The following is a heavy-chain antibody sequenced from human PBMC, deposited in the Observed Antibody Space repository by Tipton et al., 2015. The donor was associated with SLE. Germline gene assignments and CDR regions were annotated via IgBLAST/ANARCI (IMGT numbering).Heavy chain of an antibody. V-gene: IGHV4-59*01. CDR2: IYYSGST. J-gene: IGHJ3*02. CDR3: ARGYGGGVVFYI. CDR1: GGSISSYY. D-gene: IGHD2-8*02. Sequence: TLSLTCTVSGGSISSYYWSWIRQPPGKGLEWIGYIYYSGSTNYNPSLKSRVTISVDTSKNQFSLKLSSVTAADTAVYYCARGYGGGVVFYIWAQGTMVPVSS.